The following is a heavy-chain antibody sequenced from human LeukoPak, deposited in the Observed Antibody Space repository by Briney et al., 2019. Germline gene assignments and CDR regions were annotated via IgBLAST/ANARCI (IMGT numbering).Heavy chain of an antibody. V-gene: IGHV1-8*01. CDR1: GYTFTNYE. CDR2: MNPSSGNT. D-gene: IGHD3-22*01. CDR3: ARETPNYDSSGLDY. Sequence: ASVKVSCKASGYTFTNYEINWVRQGTGQGLEWLGWMNPSSGNTGYAQKFQGRVTMTRDTSISTAYMGLSSLRSEDTAVYYCARETPNYDSSGLDYWGQGTLVTVSS. J-gene: IGHJ4*02.